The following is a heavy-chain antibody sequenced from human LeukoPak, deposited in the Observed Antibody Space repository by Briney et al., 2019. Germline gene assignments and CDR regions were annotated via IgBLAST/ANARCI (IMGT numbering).Heavy chain of an antibody. CDR2: IYTSGST. Sequence: ASETLSLTCTVSGGSISSSNYYWSWIRQPAGKGLECIGRIYTSGSTNYNPSLKSRVTISVDTSKNQFSLKLSSVTAADTAVYYCARDSIGWYFWFDPWGQGTLVTVSS. CDR1: GGSISSSNYY. V-gene: IGHV4-61*02. J-gene: IGHJ5*02. CDR3: ARDSIGWYFWFDP. D-gene: IGHD6-19*01.